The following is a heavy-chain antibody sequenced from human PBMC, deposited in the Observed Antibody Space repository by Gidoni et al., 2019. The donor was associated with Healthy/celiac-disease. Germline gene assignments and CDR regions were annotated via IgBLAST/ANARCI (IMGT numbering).Heavy chain of an antibody. J-gene: IGHJ4*02. CDR2: IWYDGSNK. CDR3: ARGGVGYSGVFSPLDY. D-gene: IGHD5-12*01. Sequence: QVQLVASGGGVVQPGSYLRLSCAASGFAFSSYGMHWVRKDPGKGLGWVAFIWYDGSNKYYAESVKGRLPISRENSKNTLYVQMNSLRAEEKAVYYCARGGVGYSGVFSPLDYWGQGTLVTVSS. CDR1: GFAFSSYG. V-gene: IGHV3-33*01.